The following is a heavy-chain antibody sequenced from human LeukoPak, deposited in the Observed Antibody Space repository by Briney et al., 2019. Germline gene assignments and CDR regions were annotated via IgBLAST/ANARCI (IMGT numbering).Heavy chain of an antibody. D-gene: IGHD3-9*01. V-gene: IGHV3-53*01. CDR1: GFTFNNYA. Sequence: GGSLRLSCVASGFTFNNYAMSWVRQAPGKGLEWVSVIYSGGSTYYADSVKGRFTISRDNSKNTLYLQMNSLRAEDTAVYYCAREAAYYDILTGLRAGYFDYWGQGTLVTVSS. J-gene: IGHJ4*02. CDR2: IYSGGST. CDR3: AREAAYYDILTGLRAGYFDY.